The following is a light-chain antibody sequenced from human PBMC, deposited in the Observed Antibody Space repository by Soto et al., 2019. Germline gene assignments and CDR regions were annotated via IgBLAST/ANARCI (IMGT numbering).Light chain of an antibody. Sequence: QSALTQPASVSGSPGQSITISCTGTSSDVGGYNYVSWYQQHPGKAPKHMIYDVSNRPSGVSNRFSGSKSGNTASLTISGLQAEDEAYYYCRSYTSSSTPCIGPGTKLTVL. CDR1: SSDVGGYNY. CDR2: DVS. V-gene: IGLV2-14*01. CDR3: RSYTSSSTPC. J-gene: IGLJ1*01.